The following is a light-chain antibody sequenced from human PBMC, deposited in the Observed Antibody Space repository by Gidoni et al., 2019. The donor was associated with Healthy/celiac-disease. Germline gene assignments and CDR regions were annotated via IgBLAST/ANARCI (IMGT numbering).Light chain of an antibody. Sequence: QLAQSPSSLSASVGDRVTITCRASQSISSYLNWYQQKPGKAPKLLIYAASSLQSGVPSRFSGSGSGTDFTLTISSLQPEDFATYYCQQSYSTPITFGQGTRLEIK. V-gene: IGKV1-39*01. J-gene: IGKJ5*01. CDR2: AAS. CDR3: QQSYSTPIT. CDR1: QSISSY.